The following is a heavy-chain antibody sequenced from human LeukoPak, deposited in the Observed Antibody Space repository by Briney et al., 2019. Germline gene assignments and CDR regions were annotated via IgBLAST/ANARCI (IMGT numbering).Heavy chain of an antibody. D-gene: IGHD1-14*01. CDR3: ARDHLLFRQPPNWFDP. J-gene: IGHJ5*02. CDR1: GYTFTGYY. CDR2: INPDSGGT. Sequence: ASVKVSCKASGYTFTGYYIHWVRQAPGQGLKWMGLINPDSGGTKYAQKFQDRVTMTSDTSISTAYMELSRLRSDDTAVYYCARDHLLFRQPPNWFDPWGQGTLVTVSS. V-gene: IGHV1-2*02.